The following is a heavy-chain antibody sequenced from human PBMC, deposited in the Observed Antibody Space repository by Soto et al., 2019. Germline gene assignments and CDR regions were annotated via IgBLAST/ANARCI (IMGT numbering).Heavy chain of an antibody. CDR3: AKVQGSSSFPGIDY. Sequence: GGSLRLSCAASGFTFSSYAMSWVRQAPGKGLEWVSAISGSGGSTYYADSVKGRFTISRDNSKNTLYLQMNSLRAEDTAVYYCAKVQGSSSFPGIDYWGQGTLVTVSS. V-gene: IGHV3-23*01. J-gene: IGHJ4*02. CDR2: ISGSGGST. CDR1: GFTFSSYA. D-gene: IGHD6-6*01.